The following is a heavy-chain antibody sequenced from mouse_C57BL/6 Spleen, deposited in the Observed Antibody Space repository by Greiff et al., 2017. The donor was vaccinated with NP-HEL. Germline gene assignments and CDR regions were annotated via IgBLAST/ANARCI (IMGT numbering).Heavy chain of an antibody. CDR1: GYTFTSSG. J-gene: IGHJ2*01. Sequence: VQLQQSGAELARPGASVKLSCKASGYTFTSSGISWVKQRTGQGLEWIGEIYPRSGNTYYTAKFKGKATLTADKSSSTAYMELRSLTSEDSAVYFCARFEDGSSYGYFDYRGQGTTLT. V-gene: IGHV1-81*01. CDR2: IYPRSGNT. CDR3: ARFEDGSSYGYFDY. D-gene: IGHD1-1*01.